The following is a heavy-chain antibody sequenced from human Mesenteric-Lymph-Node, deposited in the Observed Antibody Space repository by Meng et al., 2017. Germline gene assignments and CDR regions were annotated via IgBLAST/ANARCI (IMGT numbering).Heavy chain of an antibody. D-gene: IGHD3-10*01. CDR2: MNPNSGNT. Sequence: ASVKVSCKASGYTFTSYDINWVRQATGQGLEWMGWMNPNSGNTGYAQKFQGRVTMTRNTSISTAYMELSSLRSEDTAVYYCATGGSKLLWFGEPKLGAEYFQHWGQGTLVTVSS. V-gene: IGHV1-8*01. J-gene: IGHJ1*01. CDR1: GYTFTSYD. CDR3: ATGGSKLLWFGEPKLGAEYFQH.